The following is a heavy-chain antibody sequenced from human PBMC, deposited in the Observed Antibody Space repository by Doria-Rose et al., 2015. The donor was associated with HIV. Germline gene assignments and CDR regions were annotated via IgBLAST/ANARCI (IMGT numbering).Heavy chain of an antibody. CDR1: GVSLSSPGMG. J-gene: IGHJ4*02. Sequence: ESGPVLVKPTETLTLTCTVSGVSLSSPGMGVSWIRQPPGKALEWPANIFSDDERSYKTSLKSRRTITRGTSKSQVVLTMTDMDPVDTATYYCARIKSSRWYHKYYFDFWGQGTLVIVS. D-gene: IGHD6-13*01. CDR2: IFSDDER. V-gene: IGHV2-26*01. CDR3: ARIKSSRWYHKYYFDF.